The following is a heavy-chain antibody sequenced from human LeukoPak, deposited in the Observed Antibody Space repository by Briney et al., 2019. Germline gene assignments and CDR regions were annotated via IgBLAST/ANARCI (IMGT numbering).Heavy chain of an antibody. V-gene: IGHV1-8*01. Sequence: GASVKVSCMASGYTFTSYDINWVRQATGQGLEWMGWMNPNSGNTGYAQKFQGRVTMTRNTSISTAYMELSSLRSEDTAVYYCARGVIVGATSGGDYWGQGILVTVSS. CDR1: GYTFTSYD. CDR3: ARGVIVGATSGGDY. CDR2: MNPNSGNT. D-gene: IGHD1-26*01. J-gene: IGHJ4*02.